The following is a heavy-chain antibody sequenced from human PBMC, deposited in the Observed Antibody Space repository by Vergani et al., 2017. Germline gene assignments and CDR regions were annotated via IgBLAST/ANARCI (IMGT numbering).Heavy chain of an antibody. J-gene: IGHJ4*02. D-gene: IGHD3-16*01. Sequence: QVQLVESGGGVVQRGGSLRLSCATSGFTLSNYYMQWIRQGPGKGLEFVAFIIFDGSNKYYADSVKGRFTLSRDFSKNTLYLQMNSLRTDDTATYYCEKHFRGWGIDYWGKGTQVIVSS. CDR3: EKHFRGWGIDY. CDR2: IIFDGSNK. CDR1: GFTLSNYY. V-gene: IGHV3-30*02.